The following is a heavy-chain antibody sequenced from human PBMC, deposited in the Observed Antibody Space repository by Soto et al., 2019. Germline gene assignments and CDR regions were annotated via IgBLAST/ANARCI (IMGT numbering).Heavy chain of an antibody. CDR1: GGSISSSGYY. V-gene: IGHV4-39*01. CDR3: ARHYSGYDLGGY. D-gene: IGHD5-12*01. J-gene: IGHJ4*02. CDR2: IYYSGST. Sequence: KPSETLSLTCTVSGGSISSSGYYWGWIRQPPGKGLEWIGSIYYSGSTYYNPSLKSRLTFSEDRSKNQLSLKLSSVTAADTAIYYCARHYSGYDLGGYWGQGTLVTVSS.